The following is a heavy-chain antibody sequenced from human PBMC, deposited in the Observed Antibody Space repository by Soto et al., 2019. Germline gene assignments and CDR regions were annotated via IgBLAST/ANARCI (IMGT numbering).Heavy chain of an antibody. CDR1: GGSISSYY. V-gene: IGHV4-59*01. J-gene: IGHJ5*02. D-gene: IGHD3-10*01. Sequence: SETLSLTCTVSGGSISSYYWSWIRQPPGKGLEWIGYIYYSGGTNYNPSLKSRVTISVDTSKNQFSLKLSSVTAADTAVYYCARVRSSGRARFDPWGQGTLVTVSS. CDR3: ARVRSSGRARFDP. CDR2: IYYSGGT.